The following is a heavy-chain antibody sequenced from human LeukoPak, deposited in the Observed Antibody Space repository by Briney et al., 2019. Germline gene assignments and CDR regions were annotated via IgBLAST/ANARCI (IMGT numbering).Heavy chain of an antibody. Sequence: GESLKISCKGSGCSFTSYWIGWVRQMPGKGLEWMGIIYPGDSDTRYSPSFQGQVTISADKSISTAYLQWSSLKASDTAMYYCARQNRYCSGGSRPCRAMDPGAVGYWGQGTLVTVSS. CDR1: GCSFTSYW. J-gene: IGHJ4*02. CDR3: ARQNRYCSGGSRPCRAMDPGAVGY. CDR2: IYPGDSDT. V-gene: IGHV5-51*01. D-gene: IGHD2-15*01.